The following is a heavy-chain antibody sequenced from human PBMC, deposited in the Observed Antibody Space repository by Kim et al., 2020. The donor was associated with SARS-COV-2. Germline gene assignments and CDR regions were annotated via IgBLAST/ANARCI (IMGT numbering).Heavy chain of an antibody. CDR3: ATCGGDCSSGDS. CDR2: IRSKANSYAT. D-gene: IGHD2-21*02. V-gene: IGHV3-73*01. Sequence: GGSLRLSCAASGFSFSDSTIHWVRQGSGKGLEWIGRIRSKANSYATTYAASVKGRFTISRDDSKNTAYLQANSLKSEDTAVYYCATCGGDCSSGDSWGQGTLVTVSS. J-gene: IGHJ4*02. CDR1: GFSFSDST.